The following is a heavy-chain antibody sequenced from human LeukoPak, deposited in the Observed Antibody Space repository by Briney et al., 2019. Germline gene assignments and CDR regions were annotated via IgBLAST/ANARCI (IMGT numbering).Heavy chain of an antibody. J-gene: IGHJ3*02. CDR2: IKQDGSEK. V-gene: IGHV3-7*01. CDR3: ARDEGSSVGAFDI. CDR1: GFTFSSFW. Sequence: GGSLRLSCAASGFTFSSFWMSWVRQAPGKGLEWVANIKQDGSEKYYVDSAKGRFTISRDNAKNSLYLQMNSLRAEDTAVYYCARDEGSSVGAFDIWGQGTMVAVSS. D-gene: IGHD5/OR15-5a*01.